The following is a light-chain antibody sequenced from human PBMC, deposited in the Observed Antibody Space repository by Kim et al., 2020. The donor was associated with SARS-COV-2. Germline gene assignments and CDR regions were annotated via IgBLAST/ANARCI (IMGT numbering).Light chain of an antibody. Sequence: SVALGRTVRITDQGDSLRSYYASWYQQKPGQAPVLVIYGKNNRPSGIPDRFSGSSSGNTASLTITGAQAEDEADYYCNSRDSSGVVFGGGTQLTVL. V-gene: IGLV3-19*01. CDR2: GKN. J-gene: IGLJ2*01. CDR3: NSRDSSGVV. CDR1: SLRSYY.